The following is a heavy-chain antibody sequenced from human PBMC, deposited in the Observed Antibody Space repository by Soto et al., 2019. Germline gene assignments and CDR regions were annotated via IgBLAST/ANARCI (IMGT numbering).Heavy chain of an antibody. Sequence: SETLSLTCTVSGGSFGGYFWTWIRQPPGKGLEWLAEINHSGITNYNPSVESRVSMSVDTSKNQFSLRLYSVTAADTAVYYCVRGPYNYNSRYFDYWGQGTPVTVSS. V-gene: IGHV4-34*01. D-gene: IGHD1-1*01. CDR2: INHSGIT. J-gene: IGHJ4*02. CDR3: VRGPYNYNSRYFDY. CDR1: GGSFGGYF.